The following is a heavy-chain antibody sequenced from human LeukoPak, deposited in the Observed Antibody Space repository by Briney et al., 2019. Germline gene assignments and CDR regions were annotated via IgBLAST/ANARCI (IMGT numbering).Heavy chain of an antibody. V-gene: IGHV3-20*04. CDR3: ARDPATYCSSTSCYDAYFDY. CDR1: GFTFDDYG. J-gene: IGHJ4*02. CDR2: INWSGGST. Sequence: GGSLRLSCAASGFTFDDYGMSWVRQAPGKGLEWVSGINWSGGSTGYADSVKGRFTISRDNSKNTLYLQMNSLRAEDTAVYYCARDPATYCSSTSCYDAYFDYWGQGTLVTVSS. D-gene: IGHD2-2*01.